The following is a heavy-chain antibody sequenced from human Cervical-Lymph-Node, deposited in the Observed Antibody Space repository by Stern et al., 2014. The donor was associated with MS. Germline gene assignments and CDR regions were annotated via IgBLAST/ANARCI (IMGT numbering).Heavy chain of an antibody. CDR1: GFTFRNYG. CDR3: ARDSYCSSSSCGDHDNFYFYGLDV. D-gene: IGHD2-2*01. J-gene: IGHJ6*02. Sequence: VQLVESGGGVVQPGRSLRLSCAASGFTFRNYGMHWVRQAPGKGLEWVAIIMHDGSGKYYADSVKGRITISRDNSKNTLNLEMNSLRSEDTAVYYCARDSYCSSSSCGDHDNFYFYGLDVWGQGTTVTVSS. CDR2: IMHDGSGK. V-gene: IGHV3-33*01.